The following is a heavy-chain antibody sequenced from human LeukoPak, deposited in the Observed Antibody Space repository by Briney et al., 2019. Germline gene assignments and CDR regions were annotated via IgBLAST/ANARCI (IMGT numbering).Heavy chain of an antibody. CDR1: GFTFSSYS. J-gene: IGHJ6*02. CDR2: ISSSSSYI. V-gene: IGHV3-21*01. D-gene: IGHD4-17*01. Sequence: GGPLRLSCAASGFTFSSYSMNWVRQAPGEGLEWVSSISSSSSYIYYADSVKGRFTISRDNAKNSLYLQMNSLRAEDTAVYYCARDLTTVTDYYGMDVWGQGTTVTVSS. CDR3: ARDLTTVTDYYGMDV.